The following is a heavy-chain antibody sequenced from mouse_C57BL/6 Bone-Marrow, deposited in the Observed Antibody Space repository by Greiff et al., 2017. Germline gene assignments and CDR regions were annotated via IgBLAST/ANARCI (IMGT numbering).Heavy chain of an antibody. CDR2: IYPGGGYT. CDR1: GYTFTNYW. CDR3: ARQDYGRWFAY. D-gene: IGHD2-4*01. Sequence: QVQLQQSGAELVRPGTSVKMSCKASGYTFTNYWIGWAKQRPGHGLEWIGDIYPGGGYTNYNEKFKGKATLTADKSSSTAYMQFSSLTSEDSAIYNCARQDYGRWFAYWGQGTLVTVSA. J-gene: IGHJ3*01. V-gene: IGHV1-63*01.